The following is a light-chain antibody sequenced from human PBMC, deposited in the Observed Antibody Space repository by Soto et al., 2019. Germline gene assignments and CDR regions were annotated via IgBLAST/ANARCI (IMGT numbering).Light chain of an antibody. V-gene: IGKV3-15*01. J-gene: IGKJ4*01. Sequence: EIVLTQSPATLSVSPGERATLSCRASQSVSSDLAWYQQNPGQAPRLLIYGASTRATGIPARFSGSGSATEFTLTISSLQSEDFAVYYCQQYNNWPLSFGGGTKVDI. CDR3: QQYNNWPLS. CDR1: QSVSSD. CDR2: GAS.